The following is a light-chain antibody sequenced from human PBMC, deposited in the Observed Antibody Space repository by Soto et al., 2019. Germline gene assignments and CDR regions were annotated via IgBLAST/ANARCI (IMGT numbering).Light chain of an antibody. CDR2: EVI. CDR3: SSYTTGNTLV. V-gene: IGLV2-14*01. CDR1: SSDVGGYNY. Sequence: QSVLTQPASVYGSPGQSITISCTGTSSDVGGYNYVSWYQQHPGKAPKLMIYEVINRPSGVSNRFSASKSGSTASLTISGLQAEDEADYYCSSYTTGNTLVFGGGTKLTVL. J-gene: IGLJ3*02.